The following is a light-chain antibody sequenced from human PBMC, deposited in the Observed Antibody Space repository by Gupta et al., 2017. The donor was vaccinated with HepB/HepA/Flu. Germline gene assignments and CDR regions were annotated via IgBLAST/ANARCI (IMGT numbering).Light chain of an antibody. V-gene: IGKV3-20*01. CDR3: QQFGGSFPLT. CDR1: QSVSNSY. J-gene: IGKJ4*01. Sequence: DIVLTQSPGTLSLSPGERATLSCRASQSVSNSYLAWYQQKPGQAPRLLIYSTSTRAAGIPDRFSGSGSGTDFTLTITGREPEDFAVYYCQQFGGSFPLTFGGGTKVEIK. CDR2: STS.